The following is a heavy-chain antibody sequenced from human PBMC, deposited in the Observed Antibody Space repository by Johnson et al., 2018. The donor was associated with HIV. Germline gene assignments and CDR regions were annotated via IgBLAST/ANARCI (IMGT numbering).Heavy chain of an antibody. V-gene: IGHV3-66*02. CDR3: ASVHGIAVVDAFDI. Sequence: EKLVESGGGLVQPGGSLRLSCAASGFTVSSNYMNWVRQAPGKGLEWVSVIYSGGSTFYADSVKGRFTIARDNSKNTLYLQMNSLRAEDTAVYYCASVHGIAVVDAFDIWGQGTMVTVSS. CDR1: GFTVSSNY. CDR2: IYSGGST. D-gene: IGHD6-19*01. J-gene: IGHJ3*02.